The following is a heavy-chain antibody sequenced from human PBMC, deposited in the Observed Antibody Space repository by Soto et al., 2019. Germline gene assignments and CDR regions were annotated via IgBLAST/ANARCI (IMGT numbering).Heavy chain of an antibody. CDR2: INPNTGGT. V-gene: IGHV1-2*02. CDR1: GYTFTAYY. J-gene: IGHJ6*02. CDR3: ARGDRGREMSETYCYYYGVDV. Sequence: ASVKVSCKASGYTFTAYYLHWVRQAPGQGLEWMGWINPNTGGTNYAQKFQGSITMTRDTSLSTAYMELSWLTSDDTAVYYCARGDRGREMSETYCYYYGVDVWGRGTTVTVSS. D-gene: IGHD1-26*01.